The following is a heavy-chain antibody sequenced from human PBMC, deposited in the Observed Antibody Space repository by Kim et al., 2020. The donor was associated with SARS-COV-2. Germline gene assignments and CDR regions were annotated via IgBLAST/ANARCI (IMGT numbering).Heavy chain of an antibody. CDR3: VKVGDENGFSSALGY. Sequence: GGSLRLSCAVSGFTFDDYAMHWVRQVPEKGLQWVSLIAGDGGSAFYADSVKGRFTISKDNRKNSLYLQMNNLKTEDTGIYYCVKVGDENGFSSALGYWGQGPLLTVST. D-gene: IGHD2-2*01. CDR1: GFTFDDYA. CDR2: IAGDGGSA. V-gene: IGHV3-43*02. J-gene: IGHJ4*02.